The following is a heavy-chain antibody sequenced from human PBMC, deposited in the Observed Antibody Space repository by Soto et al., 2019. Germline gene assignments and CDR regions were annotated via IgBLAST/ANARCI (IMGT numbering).Heavy chain of an antibody. V-gene: IGHV2-5*02. Sequence: KESGPTLVKPTQTLTLTCTFSGFSLSASGVGVGWIRQPPGKALEWLAIIYWDDAKHYSPSLKSSLTITKDTSKNQVVLTMTNMDPVDKATYYCAQKGGGDRILDYWGQGTLVTVSS. CDR3: AQKGGGDRILDY. D-gene: IGHD3-16*01. CDR1: GFSLSASGVG. J-gene: IGHJ4*02. CDR2: IYWDDAK.